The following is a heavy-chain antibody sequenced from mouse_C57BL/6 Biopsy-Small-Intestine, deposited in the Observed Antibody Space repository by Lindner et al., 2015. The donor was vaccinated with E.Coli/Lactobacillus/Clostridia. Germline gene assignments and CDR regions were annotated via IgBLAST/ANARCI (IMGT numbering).Heavy chain of an antibody. V-gene: IGHV1-82*01. CDR2: IYPGDGDT. CDR1: GYAFSSSW. Sequence: VQLQESGPELVKPGASVKISCKASGYAFSSSWMNWVKQRPGKGLEWIGRIYPGDGDTNYNGKFKGKATLTADKSSSTAYMQLSSLTSEDSAVYFCARRGYYGFVYWGQGTLVTAS. D-gene: IGHD2-3*01. CDR3: ARRGYYGFVY. J-gene: IGHJ3*01.